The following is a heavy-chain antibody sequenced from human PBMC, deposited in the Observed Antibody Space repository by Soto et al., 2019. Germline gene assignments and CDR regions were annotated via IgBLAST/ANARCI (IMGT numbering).Heavy chain of an antibody. J-gene: IGHJ5*02. CDR3: ARGWPWEGWFDH. V-gene: IGHV1-46*01. Sequence: QVQVVQSGAEVKKPGASVKVSCKASGYSFTDYYIHWVRQAPGQGLEWMGSINPSGGGTTYVEKFQGRVTMTRDTSTSTVYMELRSLRAEDTAVYYCARGWPWEGWFDHWGQGTLVTVSS. CDR1: GYSFTDYY. D-gene: IGHD1-26*01. CDR2: INPSGGGT.